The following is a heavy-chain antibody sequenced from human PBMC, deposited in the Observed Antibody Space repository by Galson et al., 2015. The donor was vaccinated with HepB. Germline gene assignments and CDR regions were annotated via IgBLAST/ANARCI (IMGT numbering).Heavy chain of an antibody. CDR3: ATIGMAHHLDY. CDR1: GFTFSDYY. J-gene: IGHJ4*02. V-gene: IGHV3-11*03. CDR2: ISSSSSYT. Sequence: SLRLSCAASGFTFSDYYMSWIRQAPGKGLEWVSYISSSSSYTNYADSVKGRFTISRDNAKNSLYLQMNSLRAEDTAVYYCATIGMAHHLDYWGQGTLVTVSS. D-gene: IGHD1-14*01.